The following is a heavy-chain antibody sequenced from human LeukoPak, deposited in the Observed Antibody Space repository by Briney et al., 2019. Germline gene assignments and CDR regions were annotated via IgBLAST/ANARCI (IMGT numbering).Heavy chain of an antibody. Sequence: PGRSLRLSCAASGFTFSSYAMSWVRQAPGKGLEWVSYISSSSSTIYYADSVKGRFTISRDNAKNSLYLQMNSLRDEDTAVYYCAREYGGYSAVGDDYWGQGTLVTVSS. CDR2: ISSSSSTI. J-gene: IGHJ4*02. D-gene: IGHD1-26*01. CDR1: GFTFSSYA. CDR3: AREYGGYSAVGDDY. V-gene: IGHV3-48*02.